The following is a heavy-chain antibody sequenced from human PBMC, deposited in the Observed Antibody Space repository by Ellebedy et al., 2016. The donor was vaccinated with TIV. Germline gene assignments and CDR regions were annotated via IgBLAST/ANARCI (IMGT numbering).Heavy chain of an antibody. D-gene: IGHD3-9*01. V-gene: IGHV3-23*01. CDR2: ISGGGGIT. CDR3: AKPYDILISPFHH. CDR1: GFTFSSYA. Sequence: GESLKISCAASGFTFSSYAMTWVRQAPGKGLEWVSSISGGGGITYYADSVKGRFTISRDNSKNTLVLQINSLRAEDTAVYYCAKPYDILISPFHHWGQGTLVTVSS. J-gene: IGHJ1*01.